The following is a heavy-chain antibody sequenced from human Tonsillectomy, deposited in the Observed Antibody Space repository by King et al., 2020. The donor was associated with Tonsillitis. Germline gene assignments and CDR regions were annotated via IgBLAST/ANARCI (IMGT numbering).Heavy chain of an antibody. CDR1: GFTFRSYG. CDR3: AGEVFRYVDWLSRGGNGMDV. CDR2: IWYDGRNK. J-gene: IGHJ6*02. V-gene: IGHV3-33*01. D-gene: IGHD3-9*01. Sequence: VQLVESGGGVVQPGRSLKLSCAASGFTFRSYGMHWVRQAPGKGLEWVAVIWYDGRNKYYADSVRGRFTISRDNSKNTMYLQMNRLRAEDTAVYYCAGEVFRYVDWLSRGGNGMDVWGQGTTVTVSS.